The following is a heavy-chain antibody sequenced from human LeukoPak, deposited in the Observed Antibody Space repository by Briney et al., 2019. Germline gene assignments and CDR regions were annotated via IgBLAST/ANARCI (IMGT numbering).Heavy chain of an antibody. V-gene: IGHV4-31*03. Sequence: SETLSLTCTVSGGSISSGGYYWSWIRQHPGKGLEWIGYIYYSGSTYYNPSLKSRVTISVDTSKNQFPLKLSSVTAADTAVYYCARDYYGSGSYSVWFDPWGQGTLVTVSS. J-gene: IGHJ5*02. CDR2: IYYSGST. CDR3: ARDYYGSGSYSVWFDP. CDR1: GGSISSGGYY. D-gene: IGHD3-10*01.